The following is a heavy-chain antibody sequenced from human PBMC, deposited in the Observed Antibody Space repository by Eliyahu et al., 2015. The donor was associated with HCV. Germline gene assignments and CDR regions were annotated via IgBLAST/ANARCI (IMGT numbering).Heavy chain of an antibody. J-gene: IGHJ4*02. CDR3: ARDPLTTVTTDDY. CDR2: IYHSGST. D-gene: IGHD4-17*01. Sequence: GLEWIGSIYHSGSTYYNPSLKSRVTISVDTSKNQFSLKVSSVTAADPAVYYCARDPLTTVTTDDYWGQGTLVTVSS. V-gene: IGHV4-38-2*02.